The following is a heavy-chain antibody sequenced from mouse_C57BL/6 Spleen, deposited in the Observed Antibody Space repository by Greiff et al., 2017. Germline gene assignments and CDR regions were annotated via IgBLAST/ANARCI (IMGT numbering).Heavy chain of an antibody. V-gene: IGHV5-6*02. Sequence: DVMLVESGGDLVKPGGSLKLSCAASGFTFSSYGMSWVRQTPDKRLEWVATISSGGSYTYYPDSVKGRFTISRDNAKNTLYLQMSSLKSEDTAMYYCARHGEGLLLLHYYAMDYWGQGTSVTVSS. CDR3: ARHGEGLLLLHYYAMDY. CDR1: GFTFSSYG. D-gene: IGHD1-1*01. J-gene: IGHJ4*01. CDR2: ISSGGSYT.